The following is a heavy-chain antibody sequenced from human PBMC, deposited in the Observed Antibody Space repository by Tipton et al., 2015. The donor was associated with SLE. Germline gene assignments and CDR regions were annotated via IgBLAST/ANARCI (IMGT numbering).Heavy chain of an antibody. CDR1: GFTFSSKA. V-gene: IGHV3-64*01. J-gene: IGHJ6*03. CDR3: TRDGRGDYYYYYMDV. CDR2: ISNDGERI. D-gene: IGHD3-10*01. Sequence: GSLRLSCVASGFTFSSKAMHWVRQAPGKGLEYVSSISNDGERIYYANSVKGRFSISRDNSKNTLYLQMGSLRTEDMAVYYCTRDGRGDYYYYYMDVWGKGTTVTVSS.